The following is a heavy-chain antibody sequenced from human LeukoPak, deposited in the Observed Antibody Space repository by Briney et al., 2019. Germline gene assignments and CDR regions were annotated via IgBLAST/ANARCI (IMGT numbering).Heavy chain of an antibody. CDR2: INPNSGGT. V-gene: IGHV1-2*06. CDR1: GYTFTGYY. CDR3: ARDLSYYGSGSYYPDY. Sequence: ASVKVSCKASGYTFTGYYMHWVRQAPGQGLEWMGRINPNSGGTNYAQKFQGRVTMTRDTSISTAYMELSRLRSDDTAVYYCARDLSYYGSGSYYPDYWGQGTLVTVSS. J-gene: IGHJ4*02. D-gene: IGHD3-10*01.